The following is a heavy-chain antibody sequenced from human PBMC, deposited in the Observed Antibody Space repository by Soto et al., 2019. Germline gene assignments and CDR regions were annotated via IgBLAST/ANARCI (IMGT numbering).Heavy chain of an antibody. CDR3: AGDPDSHYNDSHASSYP. J-gene: IGHJ5*02. CDR2: LIPIIGII. Sequence: QVQLVQSGAEVKKPGSSVKVSCKASGGTFSTYTITWVRQAPGQGLEWMGRLIPIIGIINYAQKFQGRVTISADTFTGTAYMELTGLRSDDTAVYYCAGDPDSHYNDSHASSYPWGQGTLVTVSS. V-gene: IGHV1-69*08. D-gene: IGHD4-4*01. CDR1: GGTFSTYT.